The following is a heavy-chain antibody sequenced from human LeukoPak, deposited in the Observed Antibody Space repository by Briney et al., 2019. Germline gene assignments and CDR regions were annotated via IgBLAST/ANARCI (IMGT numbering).Heavy chain of an antibody. V-gene: IGHV1-18*01. CDR3: ARLPYGGNWFDP. Sequence: GASVKVSCKASGYASTNYGINWVRQAPGQGLEWMGWISAYNGNTDYAQRFQSRVTMTTDTSTSTAYMELRSLRSDDTAVYYCARLPYGGNWFDPWGQGTLVTVSS. CDR2: ISAYNGNT. CDR1: GYASTNYG. D-gene: IGHD4-23*01. J-gene: IGHJ5*02.